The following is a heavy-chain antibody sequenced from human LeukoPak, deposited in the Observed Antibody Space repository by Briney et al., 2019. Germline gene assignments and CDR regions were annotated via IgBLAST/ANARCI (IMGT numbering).Heavy chain of an antibody. J-gene: IGHJ6*04. CDR3: AELGITMIGGV. V-gene: IGHV3-21*01. CDR2: ISSSSSYI. CDR1: GFTFSTYS. D-gene: IGHD3-10*02. Sequence: GGSLRLSCAVSGFTFSTYSMNWVRQAPGKGLEWVSSISSSSSYIYYVDSVKGRFTISRDNAKNSLYLQMNSLRAEDTAVYYCAELGITMIGGVWGKGTTVTISS.